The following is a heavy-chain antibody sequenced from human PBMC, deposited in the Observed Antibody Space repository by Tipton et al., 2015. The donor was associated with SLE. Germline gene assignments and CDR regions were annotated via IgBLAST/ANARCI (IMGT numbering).Heavy chain of an antibody. V-gene: IGHV1-18*04. Sequence: QSGPEVKKPGASVKVSCKASGYIFTSYQIHWVRQAPGRGLEWMGWINTYSGTTNYAQQLQGRVTMTTDTSTSTAYMELRSLRSDDTAVYYCARSIVATTDFDYWGQGTLVTVSA. D-gene: IGHD5-12*01. CDR3: ARSIVATTDFDY. CDR2: INTYSGTT. J-gene: IGHJ4*02. CDR1: GYIFTSYQ.